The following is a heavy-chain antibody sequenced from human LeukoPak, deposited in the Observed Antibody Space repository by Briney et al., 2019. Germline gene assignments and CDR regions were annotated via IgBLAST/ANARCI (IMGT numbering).Heavy chain of an antibody. D-gene: IGHD3-3*01. CDR2: IYYSGST. V-gene: IGHV4-39*07. CDR1: GGSIRSSSYY. Sequence: SETLSLTCTVSGGSIRSSSYYWGWIRQPPGKGLEWIGSIYYSGSTYYNPSLKSRVTISVDTSKNQFSLKLSSVTAADTAVYYCARGEWLATDYYMDVWGKGTTVTVSS. J-gene: IGHJ6*03. CDR3: ARGEWLATDYYMDV.